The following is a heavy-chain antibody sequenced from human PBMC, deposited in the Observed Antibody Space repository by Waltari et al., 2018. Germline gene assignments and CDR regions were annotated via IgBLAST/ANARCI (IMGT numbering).Heavy chain of an antibody. CDR1: GYSFFNYE. D-gene: IGHD3-3*01. V-gene: IGHV1-8*02. CDR2: VNPNSGAT. J-gene: IGHJ5*02. Sequence: QVQLVQSGAEVLRPGASVKVSCQASGYSFFNYEINLVRQAAGQGREWMGGVNPNSGATGYAQRNQGRITMTWATSISTSYVELSNLRSDDTAVLYCARGRDVFANFDYNWFDPWGQGTLVTVSS. CDR3: ARGRDVFANFDYNWFDP.